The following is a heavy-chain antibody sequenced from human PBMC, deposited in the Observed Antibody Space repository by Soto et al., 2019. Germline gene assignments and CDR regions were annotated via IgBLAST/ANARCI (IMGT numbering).Heavy chain of an antibody. CDR3: ARVGVYSYGGVDY. Sequence: QVQLVQSGAEVKKPGASVKVSCKASGYTFTSYYMHWVRQAPGQGLGGMGLRNPSGGSTTYAQNFQGRVTMTRDTSTSTVYMELSSLRSEDTAVYYCARVGVYSYGGVDYWGQGTLVTVSS. J-gene: IGHJ4*02. V-gene: IGHV1-46*01. D-gene: IGHD5-18*01. CDR1: GYTFTSYY. CDR2: RNPSGGST.